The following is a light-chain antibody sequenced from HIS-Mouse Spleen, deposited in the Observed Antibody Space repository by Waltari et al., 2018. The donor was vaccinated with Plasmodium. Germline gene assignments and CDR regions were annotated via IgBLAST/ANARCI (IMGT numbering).Light chain of an antibody. V-gene: IGLV3-19*01. CDR3: NSRDSSGNHLV. CDR2: GKN. J-gene: IGLJ2*01. Sequence: SSELTQDPAVAVALGQTVRITCQGDSLRSYYASWYQQKPGQAPVLVLYGKNNRPSGIPDRFSGSISGNTASLPITGAQAEEEADYYCNSRDSSGNHLVFGGGTKLTVL. CDR1: SLRSYY.